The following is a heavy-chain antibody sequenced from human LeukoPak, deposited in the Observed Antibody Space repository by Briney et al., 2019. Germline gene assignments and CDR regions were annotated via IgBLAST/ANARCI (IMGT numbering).Heavy chain of an antibody. CDR2: IVVGSGNT. D-gene: IGHD2-15*01. CDR3: AAATPRRGYCSGGSCYLDAFDI. Sequence: SVKVSCKASGFTFTSSAMQWVRQARGQRLEWIGWIVVGSGNTNYAQKFQERVTITRDMSTSTAYMELSSLRSEDTAVYYCAAATPRRGYCSGGSCYLDAFDIWGQGTTVTVSS. J-gene: IGHJ3*02. V-gene: IGHV1-58*02. CDR1: GFTFTSSA.